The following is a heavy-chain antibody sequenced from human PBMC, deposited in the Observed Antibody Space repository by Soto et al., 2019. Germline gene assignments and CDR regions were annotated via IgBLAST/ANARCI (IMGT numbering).Heavy chain of an antibody. CDR2: MNPNSGNT. CDR3: ARVSSRYGLAY. D-gene: IGHD5-12*01. V-gene: IGHV1-8*01. CDR1: GYTFTSYD. Sequence: SALQASCKASGYTFTSYDINWVRQATGQGLEWMGWMNPNSGNTGYAQKFQGRVTMTRNTSISTAYMELSSLRSEDTAVYYCARVSSRYGLAYRGQRSRVTVSA. J-gene: IGHJ4*02.